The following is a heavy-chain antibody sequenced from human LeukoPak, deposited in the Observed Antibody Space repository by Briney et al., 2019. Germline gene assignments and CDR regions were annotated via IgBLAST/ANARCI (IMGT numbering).Heavy chain of an antibody. J-gene: IGHJ5*01. CDR3: ARVGLGHNYGSGSYYNVKNWFDS. Sequence: TSETLSLTCTVSGGSVSSGSYYWSWLRQPPGKGLEWIGYIYYIGSTNYNPSLKSRVSISEDTSKNQFSLKLSSVTAADTAVYYCARVGLGHNYGSGSYYNVKNWFDSWGQGTLVTVSS. D-gene: IGHD3-10*01. CDR2: IYYIGST. CDR1: GGSVSSGSYY. V-gene: IGHV4-61*01.